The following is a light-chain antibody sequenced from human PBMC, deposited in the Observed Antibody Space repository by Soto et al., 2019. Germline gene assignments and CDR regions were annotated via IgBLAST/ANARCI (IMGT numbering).Light chain of an antibody. Sequence: QSVLTQPASVSGSPGQSITISCTGTSSDVGGYNYVSWYQQHLGKAPKLMIYEVSNRPSGVSNRFSGSKSGNTASLTISGLQAEDEADYYCSSYTSGSTWVFGGGTKLTVL. CDR3: SSYTSGSTWV. CDR2: EVS. J-gene: IGLJ3*02. V-gene: IGLV2-14*01. CDR1: SSDVGGYNY.